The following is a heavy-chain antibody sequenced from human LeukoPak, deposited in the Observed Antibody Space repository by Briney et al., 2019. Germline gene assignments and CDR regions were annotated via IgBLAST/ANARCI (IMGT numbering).Heavy chain of an antibody. Sequence: GGSLRLSCAASGFTFSSYDMHWVRQAPGKGLEWVAFIRYDGNIKYFADSVKGRFTISRDTSKNTLYLQMNSLRAEDTAVYYCAKGRYYDTSGYPIDYWGQGTLVTVSS. CDR3: AKGRYYDTSGYPIDY. CDR2: IRYDGNIK. D-gene: IGHD3-22*01. V-gene: IGHV3-30*02. CDR1: GFTFSSYD. J-gene: IGHJ4*02.